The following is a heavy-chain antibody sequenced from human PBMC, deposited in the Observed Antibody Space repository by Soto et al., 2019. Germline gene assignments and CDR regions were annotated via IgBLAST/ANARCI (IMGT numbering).Heavy chain of an antibody. D-gene: IGHD6-19*01. J-gene: IGHJ4*02. Sequence: GGSLRLSCAASGFTFSSYGMHWVRQAPGKGLEWVAVIWYDGSNKYYADSVKGRFTISRDNSKNTLYLQMNSLRAEDTAVYYCARNIAFAGIGVDYWGQGTLVTVSS. V-gene: IGHV3-33*01. CDR1: GFTFSSYG. CDR2: IWYDGSNK. CDR3: ARNIAFAGIGVDY.